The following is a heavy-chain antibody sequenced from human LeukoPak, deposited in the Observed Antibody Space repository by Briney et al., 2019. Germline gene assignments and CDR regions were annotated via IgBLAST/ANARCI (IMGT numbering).Heavy chain of an antibody. CDR3: ARDRSNRVAAAAY. CDR2: ISAYNGNT. V-gene: IGHV1-18*04. CDR1: GYTFTGYY. D-gene: IGHD6-13*01. Sequence: ASVKVSCKASGYTFTGYYMHWVRQAPGQGLEWMGWISAYNGNTNYAQKLQGRVTMTTDTSTSTAYMELRSLRSDDTAVYYCARDRSNRVAAAAYWGQGTLVTVSS. J-gene: IGHJ4*02.